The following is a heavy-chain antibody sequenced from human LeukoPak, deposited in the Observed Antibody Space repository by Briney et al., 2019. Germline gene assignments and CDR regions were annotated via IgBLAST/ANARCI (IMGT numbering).Heavy chain of an antibody. CDR1: GGSISSSSYY. V-gene: IGHV4-39*07. D-gene: IGHD6-13*01. Sequence: SSETLSLTCTVSGGSISSSSYYWGWIRQPPGKGLEWIGSIYYSGSTYYNPSLKSRVTISVDTSKNQFSLKLSSVTAADTAVYYCARAYSSSWYFNWFDPWGQGTLVTVSS. CDR3: ARAYSSSWYFNWFDP. J-gene: IGHJ5*02. CDR2: IYYSGST.